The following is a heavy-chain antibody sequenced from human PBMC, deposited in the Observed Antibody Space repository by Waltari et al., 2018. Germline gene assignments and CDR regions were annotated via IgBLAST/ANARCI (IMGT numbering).Heavy chain of an antibody. V-gene: IGHV4-34*01. Sequence: QVQLQQWGAGLLKPSETLSLTCAVYGGSFSGYYWSWIRQPPGTGLEWIGEINHSGSTNYNPSRKSRVTISVDASKNRFSLKLGSVTAADTAVYYCASGVLWFGEFYFDYWGQGTLVTVSS. J-gene: IGHJ4*02. CDR1: GGSFSGYY. CDR2: INHSGST. D-gene: IGHD3-10*01. CDR3: ASGVLWFGEFYFDY.